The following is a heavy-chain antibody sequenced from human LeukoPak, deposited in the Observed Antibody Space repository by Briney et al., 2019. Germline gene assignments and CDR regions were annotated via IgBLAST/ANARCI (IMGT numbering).Heavy chain of an antibody. J-gene: IGHJ4*02. Sequence: VXASXXXXGXTFXSSAVQWVRQAPXQRLEWIGWIVVGSGNTNYAQKFQERVTITRDMSTSTAYMELSSLRSEDTAVYYCAAGVWDYYDSSGLDFDYWGQGTLVTVSS. CDR1: GXTFXSSA. CDR3: AAGVWDYYDSSGLDFDY. D-gene: IGHD3-22*01. CDR2: IVVGSGNT. V-gene: IGHV1-58*01.